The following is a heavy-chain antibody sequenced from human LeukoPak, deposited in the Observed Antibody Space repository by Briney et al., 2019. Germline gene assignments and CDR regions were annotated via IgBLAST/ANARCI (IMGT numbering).Heavy chain of an antibody. CDR1: GGTFSSYA. Sequence: ASVKVSCKASGGTFSSYAISWVRQAPGQGLEWMGGIIPIFGTANYAQKFQGRVTITADKSTSTAYMELGSLRSEDTAVYYCAREGDTAMSYNWFDPWGQGTLVTVSS. CDR2: IIPIFGTA. CDR3: AREGDTAMSYNWFDP. D-gene: IGHD5-18*01. V-gene: IGHV1-69*06. J-gene: IGHJ5*02.